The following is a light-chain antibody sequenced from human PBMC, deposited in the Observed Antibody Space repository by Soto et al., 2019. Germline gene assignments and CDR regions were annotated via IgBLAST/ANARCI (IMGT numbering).Light chain of an antibody. CDR1: SSDVGGYNY. CDR2: EVN. J-gene: IGLJ1*01. V-gene: IGLV2-8*01. Sequence: QSVLTQPPSASGSPGQSVTISCTGTSSDVGGYNYVSWYQQYPGKVPKRMVYEVNKRPSGVPDRFSGSKSGNTASLTVSGLQAEDEADYYCTSYAGGNNVFGTGTKLTVL. CDR3: TSYAGGNNV.